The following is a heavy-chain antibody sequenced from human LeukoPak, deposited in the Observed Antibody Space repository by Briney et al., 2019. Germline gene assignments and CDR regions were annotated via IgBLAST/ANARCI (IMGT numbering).Heavy chain of an antibody. CDR1: GFTFSSYG. CDR2: ISYDGSNK. V-gene: IGHV3-30*18. D-gene: IGHD3-10*01. J-gene: IGHJ6*03. Sequence: GGSLRLSCAASGFTFSSYGMHWVRQAPGKGLEWVAVISYDGSNKYYADSVKGRFTISRDNSKNTLYLQMNSVRAEDTAVYYCAKYGGRSYFNYYYHMDVWGKGTTVTVSS. CDR3: AKYGGRSYFNYYYHMDV.